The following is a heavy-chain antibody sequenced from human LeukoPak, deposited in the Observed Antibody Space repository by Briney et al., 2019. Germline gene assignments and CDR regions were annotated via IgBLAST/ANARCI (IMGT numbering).Heavy chain of an antibody. CDR3: AKVRYFEWLPRFEY. CDR2: ISGSGGST. Sequence: PGGSLRLSWKASGSTLSSYGMSWVRQAPGKGLDWVSGISGSGGSTYYAESVKGRFTISRDNSKNTLYLQMNSLRVEDSAIYYCAKVRYFEWLPRFEYWGQGTLVTVSS. V-gene: IGHV3-23*01. CDR1: GSTLSSYG. D-gene: IGHD3-9*01. J-gene: IGHJ4*02.